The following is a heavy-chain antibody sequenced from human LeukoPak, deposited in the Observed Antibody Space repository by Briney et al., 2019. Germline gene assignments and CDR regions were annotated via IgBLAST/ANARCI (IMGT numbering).Heavy chain of an antibody. Sequence: SQTLSLTCAISGDSVSSNSAAWHWIRQSPSRGLEWLGRTYYRSKWYNDYAISVKSRITINPDTSKNQSSLQVKSVTPEDTAVYYCARDSSAMFDYWGQGTLVTVSS. J-gene: IGHJ4*02. CDR3: ARDSSAMFDY. CDR2: TYYRSKWYN. CDR1: GDSVSSNSAA. V-gene: IGHV6-1*01. D-gene: IGHD2-2*01.